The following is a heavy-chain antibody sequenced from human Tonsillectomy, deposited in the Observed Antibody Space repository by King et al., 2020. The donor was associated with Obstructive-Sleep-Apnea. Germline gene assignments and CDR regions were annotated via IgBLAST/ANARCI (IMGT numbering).Heavy chain of an antibody. CDR2: IYFSGST. J-gene: IGHJ4*02. Sequence: QLQESGPGLVKPSETLSLTCTVSGDSIRSGLYYWGWIRQPPGKGLEWIGSIYFSGSTYYNPSLKSRVTLSVDTSKNHFSLRLRSVTAADTAVYYCARHFAEAIPKPDYYFDYWGQGALVTVSS. D-gene: IGHD2-2*01. CDR1: GDSIRSGLYY. V-gene: IGHV4-39*01. CDR3: ARHFAEAIPKPDYYFDY.